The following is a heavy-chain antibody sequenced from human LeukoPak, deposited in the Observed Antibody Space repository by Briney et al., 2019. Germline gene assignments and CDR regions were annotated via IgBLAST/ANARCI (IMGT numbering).Heavy chain of an antibody. V-gene: IGHV1-18*01. CDR3: AREGGPTGGAQDY. D-gene: IGHD1-1*01. Sequence: ASVKVSCKASGYTFTSYDINWVRQAPGQGLEWMGWISAYNGNTHYAQKVQDRVTMTTDTSTSTAYIELRSLRSDDTAVYYCAREGGPTGGAQDYWGQGTLVTVSS. J-gene: IGHJ4*02. CDR2: ISAYNGNT. CDR1: GYTFTSYD.